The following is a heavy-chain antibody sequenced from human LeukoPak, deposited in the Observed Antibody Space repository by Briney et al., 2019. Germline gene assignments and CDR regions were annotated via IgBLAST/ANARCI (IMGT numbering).Heavy chain of an antibody. Sequence: QTGGSLRLSCAASGFTFSSYGMHWVRQAPGKGLEWVAVISYDGSNKYYADSVKGRFTISRDNSKNTLYLQMNSLRAEDTAVYYCASGEQWLGGAYYYYGMDVWGQGTTVTVSS. CDR3: ASGEQWLGGAYYYYGMDV. CDR2: ISYDGSNK. J-gene: IGHJ6*02. V-gene: IGHV3-30*03. D-gene: IGHD6-19*01. CDR1: GFTFSSYG.